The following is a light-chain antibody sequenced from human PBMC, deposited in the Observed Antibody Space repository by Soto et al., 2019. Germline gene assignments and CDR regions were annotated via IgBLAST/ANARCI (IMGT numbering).Light chain of an antibody. CDR3: QQYGSSLFT. CDR1: QSLLHSCGYNY. Sequence: DIVMTQSPLSLPVTPGERASISCRSSQSLLHSCGYNYLDWYLQKPGQSPQLLIYLGSNRSSGVPDRFSGSGSGTDFTLTISSLEPEDFAVYYCQQYGSSLFTFGQGTRLEIK. V-gene: IGKV2-28*01. CDR2: LGS. J-gene: IGKJ5*01.